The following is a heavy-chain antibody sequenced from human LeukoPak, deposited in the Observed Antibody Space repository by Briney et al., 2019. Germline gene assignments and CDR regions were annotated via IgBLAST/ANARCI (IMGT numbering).Heavy chain of an antibody. J-gene: IGHJ4*02. CDR2: IYNGANT. CDR1: GFTVSTMY. V-gene: IGHV3-53*01. CDR3: ARDSPPDY. Sequence: PGGSLRLSCAASGFTVSTMYMTWVRQTPGKGLEWVSVIYNGANTSYADSVRGRFTISRDTSKNTLYLQMNSLRAEDTAVYYCARDSPPDYWGQGTLVTVSS.